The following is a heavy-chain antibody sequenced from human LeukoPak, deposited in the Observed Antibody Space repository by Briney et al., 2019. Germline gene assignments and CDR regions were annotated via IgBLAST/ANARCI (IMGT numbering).Heavy chain of an antibody. CDR1: GGSFSGCY. Sequence: SETLSLTCAVYGGSFSGCYWSWIRQPPGKGLEWIGEINHSGSTNYNPSLKSRVTISVDTSKNQFSLKLSSVTAADTAVYYCARGSVLFDYWGQGTLVTVSS. V-gene: IGHV4-34*01. CDR3: ARGSVLFDY. J-gene: IGHJ4*02. D-gene: IGHD6-6*01. CDR2: INHSGST.